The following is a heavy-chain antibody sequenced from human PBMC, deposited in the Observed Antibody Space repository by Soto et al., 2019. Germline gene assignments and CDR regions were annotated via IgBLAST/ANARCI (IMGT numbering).Heavy chain of an antibody. V-gene: IGHV4-59*01. J-gene: IGHJ6*02. CDR1: GGSISSYY. Sequence: PSETLSLTCTVSGGSISSYYWSWIRQPPGKGLEWIGYIYYSGSTNYNPSLKSRVTISVDTSKNQFSLKLSSVTAADTAVYYCARDFSSSWYLNYYGMDVWGQGTTVTVSS. CDR3: ARDFSSSWYLNYYGMDV. CDR2: IYYSGST. D-gene: IGHD6-13*01.